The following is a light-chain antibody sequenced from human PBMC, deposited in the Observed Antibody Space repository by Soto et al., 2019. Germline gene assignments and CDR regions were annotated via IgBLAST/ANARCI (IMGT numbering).Light chain of an antibody. CDR1: QSVSSY. V-gene: IGKV3-11*01. Sequence: EIVLTKSPATLSLSPGERATPSCRASQSVSSYLAWYQQKPGQAPRLLLYDASNRATGIPARFSGSGSGTDFTLTISSLEPEDFAVYYCQQRSNWPPLLTFGGGTKVEIK. CDR2: DAS. J-gene: IGKJ4*01. CDR3: QQRSNWPPLLT.